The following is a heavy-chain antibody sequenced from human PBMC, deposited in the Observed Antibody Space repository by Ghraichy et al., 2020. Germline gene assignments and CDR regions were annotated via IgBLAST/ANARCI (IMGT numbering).Heavy chain of an antibody. CDR1: GGSIIRSSYY. D-gene: IGHD7-27*01. CDR3: ARHGKLGLYYFDY. CDR2: IYYSGST. V-gene: IGHV4-39*01. Sequence: SETLSLTCTVSGGSIIRSSYYWGWIRQPPGKGLEWIGRIYYSGSTYYNPSLKSRVTISVDTSKNQFSLKLSSVTAADTAVFYCARHGKLGLYYFDYWGQGILVTVAS. J-gene: IGHJ4*02.